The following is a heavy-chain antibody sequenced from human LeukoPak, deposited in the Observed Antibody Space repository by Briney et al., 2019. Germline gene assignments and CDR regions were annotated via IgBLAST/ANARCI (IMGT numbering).Heavy chain of an antibody. Sequence: PSETLSLTCTVSGGSISSYYWSWIRQPPGKRLEWIGYIYYSGSTNYNPSLKSRVTISVDTSKNQFSLKLSSVTAADTAVYYCARDRTYYYDSSGYPGYYYGMDVWGQGTTVTVSS. CDR1: GGSISSYY. D-gene: IGHD3-22*01. CDR3: ARDRTYYYDSSGYPGYYYGMDV. CDR2: IYYSGST. V-gene: IGHV4-59*01. J-gene: IGHJ6*02.